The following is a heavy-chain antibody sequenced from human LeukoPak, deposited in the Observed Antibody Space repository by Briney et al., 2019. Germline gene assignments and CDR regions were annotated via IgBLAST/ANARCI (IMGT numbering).Heavy chain of an antibody. CDR1: GGTFSSYA. CDR2: IIPIFGTA. D-gene: IGHD3-3*01. Sequence: GASVKVSCKASGGTFSSYAISWVRQAPGQGLEWMGGIIPIFGTANYAQKFQGRVTITADESTSTAYMELSSLRSEDTAVYYCAGDFWSGYRYYYYYIDVWGKRTTVTVSS. J-gene: IGHJ6*03. V-gene: IGHV1-69*01. CDR3: AGDFWSGYRYYYYYIDV.